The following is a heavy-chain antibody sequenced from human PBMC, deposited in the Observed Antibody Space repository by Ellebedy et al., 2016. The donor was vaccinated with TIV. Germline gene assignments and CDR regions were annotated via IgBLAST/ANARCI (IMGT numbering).Heavy chain of an antibody. V-gene: IGHV3-7*03. CDR3: TRGRSGQEP. D-gene: IGHD6-19*01. CDR1: GFTFSGYW. J-gene: IGHJ5*02. Sequence: PGGSLRLSCAASGFTFSGYWMTWVLQAPGKGLEWVATIKEDGSETYYLDSVKGRFTISRDNAKNSVFLQMNSLRAEDTAVYYCTRGRSGQEPWGQGTLVTVSS. CDR2: IKEDGSET.